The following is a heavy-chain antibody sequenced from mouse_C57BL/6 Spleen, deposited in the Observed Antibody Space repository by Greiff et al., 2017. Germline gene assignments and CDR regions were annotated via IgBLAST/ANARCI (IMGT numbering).Heavy chain of an antibody. J-gene: IGHJ3*01. V-gene: IGHV5-9-1*02. CDR3: TREGGYSNYQTPFAY. CDR1: GFTFSSYA. D-gene: IGHD2-5*01. Sequence: EVMLVESGEGLVKPGGSLKLSCAASGFTFSSYAMSWVRQTPEKRLEWVAYISSGGDYIYYADTVKGRFTISRDNARNTLYLQMSSLKAEDTAMYYCTREGGYSNYQTPFAYWGQGTLVTVSA. CDR2: ISSGGDYI.